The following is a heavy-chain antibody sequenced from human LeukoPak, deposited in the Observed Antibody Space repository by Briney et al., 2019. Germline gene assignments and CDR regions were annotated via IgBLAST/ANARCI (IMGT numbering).Heavy chain of an antibody. J-gene: IGHJ3*02. CDR1: GFTFSSYE. V-gene: IGHV3-48*03. CDR3: ASSGVAVAGSDAFDI. D-gene: IGHD6-19*01. CDR2: IGSSGSTI. Sequence: PGGSLRLSCAASGFTFSSYEMNWVRQAPGKGLEWVSYIGSSGSTIYYADSVKGRFTISRDNAKDSLYLQMNSLRAEDTAVYYCASSGVAVAGSDAFDIWGQGTMVTVSS.